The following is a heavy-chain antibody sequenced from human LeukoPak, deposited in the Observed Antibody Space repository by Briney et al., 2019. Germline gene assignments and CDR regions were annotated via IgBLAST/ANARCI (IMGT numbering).Heavy chain of an antibody. CDR2: ISGSSSSI. CDR3: ARDPPDYSDHNNWFDP. CDR1: GFTFSSYW. J-gene: IGHJ5*02. V-gene: IGHV3-48*02. D-gene: IGHD4-17*01. Sequence: GGSLRLSCAASGFTFSSYWMNWVRQAPGKGPEWLSYISGSSSSIYYADSVKGRFTISRDNAKNSLYLQMNGLRDEDTAVYYCARDPPDYSDHNNWFDPWGQGTLVTVSS.